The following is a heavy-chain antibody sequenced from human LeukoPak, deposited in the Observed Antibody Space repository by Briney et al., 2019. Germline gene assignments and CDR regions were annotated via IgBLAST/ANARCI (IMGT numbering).Heavy chain of an antibody. J-gene: IGHJ4*02. CDR2: ISYDGGNK. CDR3: ARDGPQYTSSSGSSDY. V-gene: IGHV3-30*09. D-gene: IGHD6-6*01. Sequence: GGSLPLSCAATGFPLSNYAMDWARRAQGKGLEGVADISYDGGNKYNADSVKGRFAISKHKSRNTLYFQRNCLMAEDTAGYYFARDGPQYTSSSGSSDYWGQGTLVTASS. CDR1: GFPLSNYA.